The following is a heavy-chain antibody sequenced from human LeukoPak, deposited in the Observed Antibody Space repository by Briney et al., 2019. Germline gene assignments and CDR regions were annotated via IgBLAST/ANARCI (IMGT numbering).Heavy chain of an antibody. J-gene: IGHJ6*04. CDR3: ARAPPLLWFGELNYYYYYGMDV. D-gene: IGHD3-10*01. V-gene: IGHV1-18*04. Sequence: ASVKVSCKASGYTFTSYGISWVRQAPGQGLEWMGWISAYNGNTNYAQKLQGRVTMTTDTSTSTAYMELRSLRSDDTAVYYCARAPPLLWFGELNYYYYYGMDVWGKGTTVTVSS. CDR1: GYTFTSYG. CDR2: ISAYNGNT.